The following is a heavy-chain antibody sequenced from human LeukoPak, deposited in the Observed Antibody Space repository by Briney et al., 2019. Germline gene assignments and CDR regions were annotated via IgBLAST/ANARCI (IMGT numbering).Heavy chain of an antibody. CDR1: GYTFTSYG. D-gene: IGHD3-16*01. CDR3: AREAYTTGADY. J-gene: IGHJ4*02. Sequence: APVKVSCKASGYTFTSYGVSWVRQAPGQGLEWMGWISAYNGNANYVQRLQGRVTLTTDTSTTTAYMELRSLTSDDTAVYYRAREAYTTGADYWGQGTLVTVSS. CDR2: ISAYNGNA. V-gene: IGHV1-18*01.